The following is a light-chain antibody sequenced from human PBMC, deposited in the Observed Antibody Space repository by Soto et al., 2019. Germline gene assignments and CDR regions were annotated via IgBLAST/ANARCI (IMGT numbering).Light chain of an antibody. V-gene: IGLV2-14*03. CDR1: SSDVGGYNF. Sequence: QSALTQPASVSGSPGQSITISCTGTSSDVGGYNFVSWYQQHPGKAPKLMIYEVTSRPSGVSNRFSGSKSGNTASLTISGLQAEDEADYYCCSYAGSYTFEFGGGTKVTVL. CDR3: CSYAGSYTFE. CDR2: EVT. J-gene: IGLJ2*01.